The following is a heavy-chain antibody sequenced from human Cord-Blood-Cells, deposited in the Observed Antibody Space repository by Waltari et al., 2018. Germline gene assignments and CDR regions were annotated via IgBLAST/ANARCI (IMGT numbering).Heavy chain of an antibody. CDR2: IYYSVST. CDR1: VGSLSSYH. V-gene: IGHV4-59*01. Sequence: QVQLQESGPGLVTTSETLSLTCTGPVGSLSSYHANRIRQPPGKGLEWIVYIYYSVSTNYNPSLKSRVTISVDTSKNQFSLKLSSVTAADTAVYYCAREYSSGWFDYWGQGTLVTVSS. CDR3: AREYSSGWFDY. D-gene: IGHD6-19*01. J-gene: IGHJ4*02.